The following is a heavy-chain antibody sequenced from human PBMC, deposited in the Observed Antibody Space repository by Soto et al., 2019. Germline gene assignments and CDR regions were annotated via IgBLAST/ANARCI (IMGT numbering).Heavy chain of an antibody. V-gene: IGHV3-23*01. Sequence: PGGSLRISCAASGFTFSTYAMTWVRQAPGKGLEWVSAISGGGDNTYYADSVKGRFTISRDNSKNALYLQMNGLRVEDTALYYCAKGDTTAVGTVDYWGQGTLVTVSS. CDR2: ISGGGDNT. CDR1: GFTFSTYA. J-gene: IGHJ4*02. CDR3: AKGDTTAVGTVDY. D-gene: IGHD6-13*01.